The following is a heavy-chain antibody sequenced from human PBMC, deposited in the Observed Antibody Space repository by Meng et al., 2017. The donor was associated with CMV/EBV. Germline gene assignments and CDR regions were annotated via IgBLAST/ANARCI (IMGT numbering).Heavy chain of an antibody. CDR1: GYTFTSYY. D-gene: IGHD3-16*01. J-gene: IGHJ6*02. CDR2: INPSGGST. Sequence: ASVKVSCKASGYTFTSYYMHCVRQAPGQGLEWMGIINPSGGSTSYAQKFQGRVTMTRDTFTSTVYMELSSLRSEDTAVYYCARDSITRPWDYYYGMDVWGQGTTVTVSS. V-gene: IGHV1-46*01. CDR3: ARDSITRPWDYYYGMDV.